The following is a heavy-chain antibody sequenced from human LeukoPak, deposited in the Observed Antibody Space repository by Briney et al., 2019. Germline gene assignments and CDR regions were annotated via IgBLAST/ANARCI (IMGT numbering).Heavy chain of an antibody. Sequence: PGGSLRLSCAASGFSFSTYWAHWVRQAPGKGLEWVSFTYIGGSTNYADSVKGRFTISRDNSQNTLYLQMNSLRADDTAMYYCARALDGSFDYWGQGTLVTVSS. CDR3: ARALDGSFDY. CDR2: TYIGGST. CDR1: GFSFSTYW. D-gene: IGHD3-10*01. V-gene: IGHV3-53*01. J-gene: IGHJ4*02.